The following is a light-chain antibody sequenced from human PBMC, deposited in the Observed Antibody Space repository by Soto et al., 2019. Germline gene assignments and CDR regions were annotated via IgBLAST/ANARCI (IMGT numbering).Light chain of an antibody. V-gene: IGLV2-14*01. CDR1: SSDIGAYYY. J-gene: IGLJ1*01. Sequence: QSALTQPASVSGSPGQSITISCTGTSSDIGAYYYVSWYQLHPGKAPKLMIYEVSNRPSGVSNRFSGSKSDNTASLTISGLQVEDEADYYCSSYTSSSTPWVFGTGTKVTVL. CDR3: SSYTSSSTPWV. CDR2: EVS.